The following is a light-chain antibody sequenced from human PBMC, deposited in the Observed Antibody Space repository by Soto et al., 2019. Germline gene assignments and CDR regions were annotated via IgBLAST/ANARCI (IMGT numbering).Light chain of an antibody. J-gene: IGKJ5*01. V-gene: IGKV3-11*01. Sequence: EILLTQSPATLSLSPGERATLSCRASQSVSSYLAWYQQKPGQAPRLLIYDASNRATGIPARCSGSGSGTDFTLTISSLEPEDFAVYYCQQRSNWRITFGQGTRLEIK. CDR3: QQRSNWRIT. CDR2: DAS. CDR1: QSVSSY.